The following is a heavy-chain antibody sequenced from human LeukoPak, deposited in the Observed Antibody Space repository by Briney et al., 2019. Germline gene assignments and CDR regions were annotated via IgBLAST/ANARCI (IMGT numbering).Heavy chain of an antibody. CDR2: IKGDGRST. Sequence: GGSLRLSCSASGFTFSSYAMHWVRQAPGKGLVWLSRIKGDGRSTSYADSVKGRFTISRDNAKSTLYLQMNSLKVEDTAVYYCARKPDYYGADYWGQGTLVTVSS. CDR1: GFTFSSYA. CDR3: ARKPDYYGADY. J-gene: IGHJ4*02. D-gene: IGHD3-10*01. V-gene: IGHV3-74*01.